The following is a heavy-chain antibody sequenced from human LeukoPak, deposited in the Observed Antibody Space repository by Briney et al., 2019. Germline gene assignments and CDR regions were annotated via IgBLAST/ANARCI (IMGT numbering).Heavy chain of an antibody. CDR3: ARRYTGSSKSDY. D-gene: IGHD1-26*01. CDR1: GGSISSSPYY. CDR2: IHYSGST. V-gene: IGHV4-39*01. J-gene: IGHJ4*02. Sequence: SETLSLTCSVSGGSISSSPYYWGWIRQPPGKGLEWIGTIHYSGSTYYNPSLKSRVTISVDTSKNQFSLKLSSVTAADTAVYYCARRYTGSSKSDYWGQGALVTVSS.